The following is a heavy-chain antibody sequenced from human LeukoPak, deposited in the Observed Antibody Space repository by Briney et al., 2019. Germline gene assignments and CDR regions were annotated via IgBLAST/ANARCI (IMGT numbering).Heavy chain of an antibody. D-gene: IGHD2-21*02. CDR2: INSDGSTT. J-gene: IGHJ4*02. CDR3: AGGGDAGSNFDY. CDR1: GFTFSSYW. Sequence: GGSLRLSCAASGFTFSSYWMHWVRQAPGKGLVWVSRINSDGSTTNYADSVQGRFTISRDNAKNTLCLQMNSLRAEDTAMYFCAGGGDAGSNFDYWGQGTLVTVSS. V-gene: IGHV3-74*01.